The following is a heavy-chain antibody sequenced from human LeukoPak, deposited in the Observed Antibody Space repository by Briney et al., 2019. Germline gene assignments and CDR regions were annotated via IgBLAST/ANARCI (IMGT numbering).Heavy chain of an antibody. Sequence: PSETLSLTCAVYGGSFSGYYWSWIRQPPGKGLEWIGEINHSGSTNYNPSLKSRVTISVDTSKNQFSLKLSSVTAADTAVYYCAADSGSYDNGVYWGQGTLVTGSS. CDR3: AADSGSYDNGVY. J-gene: IGHJ4*02. D-gene: IGHD1-26*01. V-gene: IGHV4-34*01. CDR1: GGSFSGYY. CDR2: INHSGST.